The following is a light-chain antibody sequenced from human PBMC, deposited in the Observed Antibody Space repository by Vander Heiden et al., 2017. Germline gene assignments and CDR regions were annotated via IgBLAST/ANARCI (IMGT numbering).Light chain of an antibody. J-gene: IGLJ1*01. Sequence: SYELTQPPSVSVSPGPTVSITCSGDKLGDKYACWYQQKPGQSPVLVIYQDIKRPSGIPERFSGSNSGNTATLTISGTQPMDEADYYCQAWDSNTGVFGTGTKVTVL. CDR3: QAWDSNTGV. V-gene: IGLV3-1*01. CDR2: QDI. CDR1: KLGDKY.